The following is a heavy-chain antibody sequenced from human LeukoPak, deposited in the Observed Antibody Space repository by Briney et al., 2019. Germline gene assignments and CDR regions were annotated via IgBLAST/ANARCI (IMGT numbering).Heavy chain of an antibody. V-gene: IGHV1-2*02. CDR1: GYTFTGYY. Sequence: ASVKASCKDSGYTFTGYYMHWVRQAPGQGLEWMGWINPNSGGTNYAQKFQGRVTMTRDTSISTAYMELSRLRSDDTAVYYCARYSSEGRYDFWSGYFGVWGQGTMVTVSS. CDR3: ARYSSEGRYDFWSGYFGV. CDR2: INPNSGGT. D-gene: IGHD3-3*01. J-gene: IGHJ3*01.